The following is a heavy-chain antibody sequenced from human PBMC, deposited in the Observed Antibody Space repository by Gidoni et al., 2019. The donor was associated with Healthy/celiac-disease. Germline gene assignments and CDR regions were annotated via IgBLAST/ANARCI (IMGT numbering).Heavy chain of an antibody. V-gene: IGHV3-23*01. CDR1: GFTFSSYA. Sequence: EVQLLESGGVLVHPGGSLRLSFAASGFTFSSYAMTWVRQAPGKGLEWVSASSGSGGSTYYADSVKGRCTISRDNSKNTLYLQMNSLRAEDTAVYYCAKRAGYYFDYWGQGTLVTVSS. CDR2: SSGSGGST. J-gene: IGHJ4*02. CDR3: AKRAGYYFDY.